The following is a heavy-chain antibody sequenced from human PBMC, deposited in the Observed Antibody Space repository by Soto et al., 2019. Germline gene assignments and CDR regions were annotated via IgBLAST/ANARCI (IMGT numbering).Heavy chain of an antibody. CDR3: ASTSRDTAMEEFDY. V-gene: IGHV3-30-3*01. D-gene: IGHD5-18*01. CDR2: ISYDGSNK. J-gene: IGHJ4*02. CDR1: GFTFSSYA. Sequence: QVQLVESGGGVVQPGRSLRLSCAASGFTFSSYAMHWVRQAPGKGLEWVAVISYDGSNKYYADSVKGRFTSSRDNSKNTLYLQMNSLRAEDTAVYYCASTSRDTAMEEFDYWGQGTLVTVSS.